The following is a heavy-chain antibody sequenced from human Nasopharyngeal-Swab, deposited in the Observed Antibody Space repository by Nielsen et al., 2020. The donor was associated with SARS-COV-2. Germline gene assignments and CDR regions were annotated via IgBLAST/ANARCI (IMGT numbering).Heavy chain of an antibody. CDR1: GYTFSSYG. CDR2: ISAYSGNT. V-gene: IGHV1-18*01. Sequence: ASATVSCNASGYTFSSYGISWARQAPGQGLEWMGWISAYSGNTTYAQKLQGRVTMNTDTSTSSGYMELKSLSADDPAVYYCTRDKWVGFLTGSRPGHYYGMDVWGQGTTVTVSS. CDR3: TRDKWVGFLTGSRPGHYYGMDV. D-gene: IGHD3-9*01. J-gene: IGHJ6*02.